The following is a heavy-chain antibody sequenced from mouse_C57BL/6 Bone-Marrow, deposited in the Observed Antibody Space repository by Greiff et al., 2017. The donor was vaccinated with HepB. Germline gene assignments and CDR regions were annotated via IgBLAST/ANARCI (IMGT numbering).Heavy chain of an antibody. CDR1: GYTFTSYW. Sequence: QVQLQQPGAELVKPGASVKLSCKASGYTFTSYWITWVKQRPGQGLEWIGEIYPGSGSTNYNEKFKSKATLTVDTSSSTAYMQLSSLTSEDSAVYYCARWKSNYLYAMDYWGQGTSVTVSS. V-gene: IGHV1-55*01. CDR3: ARWKSNYLYAMDY. D-gene: IGHD2-5*01. CDR2: IYPGSGST. J-gene: IGHJ4*01.